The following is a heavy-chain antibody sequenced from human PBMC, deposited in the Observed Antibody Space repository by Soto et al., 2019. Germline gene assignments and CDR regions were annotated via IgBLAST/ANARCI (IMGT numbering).Heavy chain of an antibody. CDR3: ARVPHYYDSSGFDP. Sequence: SETLSLTCAVSGGSISSSNWWSCVRQPPGKGLEWIGEIYHSGSTNYNPSLKSRVTISVDKSKNQFSLKLSSVTAADTAVYYCARVPHYYDSSGFDPWGQGTLVTVSS. V-gene: IGHV4-4*02. J-gene: IGHJ5*02. D-gene: IGHD3-22*01. CDR1: GGSISSSNW. CDR2: IYHSGST.